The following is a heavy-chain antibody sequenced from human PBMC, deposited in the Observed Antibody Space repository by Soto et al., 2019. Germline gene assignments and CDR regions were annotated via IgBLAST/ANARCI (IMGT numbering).Heavy chain of an antibody. CDR1: GFTFSDYA. D-gene: IGHD6-19*01. V-gene: IGHV3-23*01. J-gene: IGHJ5*02. CDR2: ISDDGNT. CDR3: AKASVAVTGAWWSDP. Sequence: EVQLLESGGGLVQPGGSLRLSCAASGFTFSDYAMNWVRQAPGKGLEWVAVISDDGNTYYTDSVKGRFTISRDNFKNTVDLQMNSLRADDTAVYYCAKASVAVTGAWWSDPWGQGTLVTVSS.